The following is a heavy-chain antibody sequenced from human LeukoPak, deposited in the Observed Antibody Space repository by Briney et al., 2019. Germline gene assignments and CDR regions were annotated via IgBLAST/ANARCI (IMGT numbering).Heavy chain of an antibody. CDR3: ATSPVYSYGHPYYFDY. J-gene: IGHJ4*02. D-gene: IGHD5-18*01. V-gene: IGHV3-23*01. CDR2: IRSSGDST. Sequence: PGGSLRLSCAASGFTFSNYGMSWVRQGAGKGLEWVSSIRSSGDSTYYADSVKGRFTISRDNAKNSLYLQMNSLRAEDTAVYYCATSPVYSYGHPYYFDYWGQGTLVTVSS. CDR1: GFTFSNYG.